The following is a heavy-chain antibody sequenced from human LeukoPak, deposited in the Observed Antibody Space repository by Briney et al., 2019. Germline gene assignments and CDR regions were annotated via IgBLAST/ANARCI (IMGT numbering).Heavy chain of an antibody. CDR3: ARRYSGEWSYSDY. D-gene: IGHD3-3*01. V-gene: IGHV3-30-3*01. Sequence: PGRSLRLSCAASGFTFSSYAMNWVRQAPGKGLEWVAVISYDGSNKYYVDSVKGRFTISRDNSKNTLYLQMNSLRDEDTAVYYCARRYSGEWSYSDYWGQGTLVTVSS. J-gene: IGHJ4*02. CDR2: ISYDGSNK. CDR1: GFTFSSYA.